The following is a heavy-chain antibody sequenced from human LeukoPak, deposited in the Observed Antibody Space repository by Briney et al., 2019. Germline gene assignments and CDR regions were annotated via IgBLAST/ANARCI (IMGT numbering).Heavy chain of an antibody. CDR3: ARDPQRFSNSTPGDY. J-gene: IGHJ4*02. Sequence: GASVKVSCKASGYTFTAYYIHWVRQAPGQGLEWMGWINPNSGGTNYAQNFQGRVTMTRDTSISTAYVELSGLRSDDTAIYYCARDPQRFSNSTPGDYWGQGTLVTVSS. D-gene: IGHD6-6*01. CDR1: GYTFTAYY. CDR2: INPNSGGT. V-gene: IGHV1-2*02.